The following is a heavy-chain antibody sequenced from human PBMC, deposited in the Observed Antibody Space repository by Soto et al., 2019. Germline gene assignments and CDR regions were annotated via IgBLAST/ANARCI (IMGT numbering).Heavy chain of an antibody. D-gene: IGHD3-3*01. CDR3: ARWSYLDY. CDR1: GFSFGSYA. CDR2: ISGSDGKT. V-gene: IGHV3-23*01. J-gene: IGHJ4*02. Sequence: GSLRLSCAASGFSFGSYALSWVRQAPGKGLEWVSTISGSDGKTFYADAVKGRFSISRDTSQNTLYLQMNSLRADDTAIYYCARWSYLDYWGQGTRVTVSA.